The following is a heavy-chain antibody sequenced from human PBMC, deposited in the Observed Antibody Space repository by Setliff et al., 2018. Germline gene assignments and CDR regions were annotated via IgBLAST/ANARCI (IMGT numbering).Heavy chain of an antibody. V-gene: IGHV4-39*01. CDR2: LHYTGST. CDR1: GDSMNSGVYY. J-gene: IGHJ4*02. CDR3: ARHVLYGSGSYGLNY. Sequence: SETLSLTCKVSGDSMNSGVYYWGWIRQPPGKGLEWIGSLHYTGSTFYNPSLKSRATVIVHTSKKQFPLKLESMTAADAGVYYCARHVLYGSGSYGLNYWSQGTLVTVSS. D-gene: IGHD3-10*01.